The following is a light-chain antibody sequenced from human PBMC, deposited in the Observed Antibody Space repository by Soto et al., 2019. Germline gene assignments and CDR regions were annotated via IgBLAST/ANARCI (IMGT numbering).Light chain of an antibody. Sequence: IQLTQSPSSLSASVGDRVTITCRASQGISSYLGWYQQKPGKAPNLLIYDASTLHSGVPSRFSGGGSGTDFTLTISSLQPDDFATYYCQQYDSYSATFGQGTKVDI. CDR1: QGISSY. CDR3: QQYDSYSAT. CDR2: DAS. J-gene: IGKJ1*01. V-gene: IGKV1-9*01.